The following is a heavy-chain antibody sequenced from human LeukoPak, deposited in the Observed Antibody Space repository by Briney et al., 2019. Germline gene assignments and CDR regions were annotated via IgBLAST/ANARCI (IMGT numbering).Heavy chain of an antibody. CDR1: GFTFSSCE. CDR2: ISSSGSTI. CDR3: AELGITMIGGV. D-gene: IGHD3-10*02. Sequence: PGGSLRLSCAASGFTFSSCEMNWVRQAPGKGLEWVSHISSSGSTIYYADSVKGRFTISRDNAKNSLYLQMNSLRAEDTAVYYCAELGITMIGGVWGKGTTVTISS. V-gene: IGHV3-48*03. J-gene: IGHJ6*04.